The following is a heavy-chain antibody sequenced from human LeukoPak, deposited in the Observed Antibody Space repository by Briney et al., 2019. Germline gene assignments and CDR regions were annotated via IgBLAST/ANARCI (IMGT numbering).Heavy chain of an antibody. J-gene: IGHJ4*02. D-gene: IGHD3-16*01. Sequence: GGSLRLSCAASGFTFSSYWMYWVRQAPGKGQMCVSHINSDGSTTSYADSVKGRFTISRDNAKNTLYLQMNSLRAEDSAVYYCASHISALYGNYWGQGTLVTVSS. CDR2: INSDGSTT. CDR3: ASHISALYGNY. V-gene: IGHV3-74*01. CDR1: GFTFSSYW.